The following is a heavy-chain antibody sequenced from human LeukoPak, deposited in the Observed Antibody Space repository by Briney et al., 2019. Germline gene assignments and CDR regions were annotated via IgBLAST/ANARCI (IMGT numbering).Heavy chain of an antibody. CDR2: IYYSGST. CDR1: GGSISSYY. CDR3: AGIGPDGYSPFFDY. V-gene: IGHV4-59*01. J-gene: IGHJ4*02. D-gene: IGHD5-18*01. Sequence: SETLSLTCTVSGGSISSYYWSWIRQPPGKGLEWIGYIYYSGSTNYNPSLKSRVTISVDTSKNQFSLKLSSVTAADTAVYYCAGIGPDGYSPFFDYWGPGTLVTVSS.